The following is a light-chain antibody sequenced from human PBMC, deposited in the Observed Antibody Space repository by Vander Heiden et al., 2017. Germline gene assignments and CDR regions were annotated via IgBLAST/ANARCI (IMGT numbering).Light chain of an antibody. CDR2: AAS. J-gene: IGKJ1*01. Sequence: IQMTHSPASLSSSVGDRVTITCRASQGIRNDLGWYQQTPGKAPKLPTYAASSSQRGVPSRFSGSGSGTDFPLTIRSLQPEDFATHYCPQADNYPRTFGQGTKVEIK. CDR1: QGIRND. CDR3: PQADNYPRT. V-gene: IGKV1-6*01.